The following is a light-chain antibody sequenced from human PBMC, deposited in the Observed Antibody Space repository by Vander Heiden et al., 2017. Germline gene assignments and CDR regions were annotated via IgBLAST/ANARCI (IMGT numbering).Light chain of an antibody. Sequence: SYELTQPTSVSVSPGQTARITCSGDAFAKQYAYWYQQKPGQAPVLVIYKDSERPSGIPERFSGSSSGTTVTLTISGVQAEDEADYYCQSADSSGTYWVFGGGTKLTVL. J-gene: IGLJ3*02. CDR1: AFAKQY. CDR3: QSADSSGTYWV. V-gene: IGLV3-25*03. CDR2: KDS.